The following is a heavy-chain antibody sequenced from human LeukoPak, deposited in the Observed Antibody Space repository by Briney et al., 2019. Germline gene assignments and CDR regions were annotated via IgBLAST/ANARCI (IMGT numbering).Heavy chain of an antibody. CDR3: ARELTSAVPAAVY. V-gene: IGHV1-46*01. CDR2: INPSGGST. J-gene: IGHJ4*02. Sequence: ASVKVSCKASGYTFTGYYMHWVQQAPGQGLEWMGIINPSGGSTSYAQKFQGRVTMTRDTSTSTVYMELSSLRSEDTAVYYCARELTSAVPAAVYWGQGTLVTVSS. D-gene: IGHD2-2*01. CDR1: GYTFTGYY.